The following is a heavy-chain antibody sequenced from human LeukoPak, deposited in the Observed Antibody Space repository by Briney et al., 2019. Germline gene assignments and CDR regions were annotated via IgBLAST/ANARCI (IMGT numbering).Heavy chain of an antibody. J-gene: IGHJ4*02. Sequence: GGSLRLSCSASGFTFSSYAMHWVRQAPGKGLEYVSAISSNGGSTYYADSVKGRFTISRDNSKNTLYLQMNSLRAEDTAVYYCARDRATVTSGIDYWGQGTLVTVSS. CDR2: ISSNGGST. CDR3: ARDRATVTSGIDY. CDR1: GFTFSSYA. D-gene: IGHD4-17*01. V-gene: IGHV3-64*04.